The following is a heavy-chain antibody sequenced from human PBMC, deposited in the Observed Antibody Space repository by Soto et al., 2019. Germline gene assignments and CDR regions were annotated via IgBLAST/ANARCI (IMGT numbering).Heavy chain of an antibody. CDR2: IDWNSGTI. CDR1: GFTFENYA. CDR3: AKMTTVDTHWFDP. D-gene: IGHD4-17*01. V-gene: IGHV3-9*01. J-gene: IGHJ5*02. Sequence: EMQLVESGGGLVQPGRSLRLSCAASGFTFENYALHWVRQAPGKGLEWVSGIDWNSGTISYADSVKGRFTLSRDSATSSLFPHWDRRRPEDTAFCYWAKMTTVDTHWFDPWGQGTGVSGSS.